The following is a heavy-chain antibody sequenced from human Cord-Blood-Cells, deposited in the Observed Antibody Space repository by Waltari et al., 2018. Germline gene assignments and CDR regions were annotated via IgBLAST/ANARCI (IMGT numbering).Heavy chain of an antibody. V-gene: IGHV1-69*06. J-gene: IGHJ5*02. CDR2: TIPIFGTA. D-gene: IGHD3-10*01. Sequence: QVQLVQSGAAVKKPGSSVKVSCKAPGGTFSSYAISWVRQAPGQGLEWMGGTIPIFGTANYAQKFQGRVTITADNSTSTAYMELSSLRSEDTAVYYCVRDFARGESWFDPWGQGTLVTVSS. CDR1: GGTFSSYA. CDR3: VRDFARGESWFDP.